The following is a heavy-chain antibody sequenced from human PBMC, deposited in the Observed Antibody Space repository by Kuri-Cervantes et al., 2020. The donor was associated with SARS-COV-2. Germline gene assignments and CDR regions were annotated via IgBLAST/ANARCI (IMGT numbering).Heavy chain of an antibody. D-gene: IGHD3-10*01. J-gene: IGHJ4*02. CDR3: ARDLAGGYGSGSEFDY. V-gene: IGHV3-23*01. Sequence: GESLKISCGASGFTFSAYTMNWVRQAPGKALEWISSISGSGGSTYYADSVKGRFTISRDNSKNTLYLQMNSLRAEDTAVYYCARDLAGGYGSGSEFDYWGQGTLVTVSS. CDR2: ISGSGGST. CDR1: GFTFSAYT.